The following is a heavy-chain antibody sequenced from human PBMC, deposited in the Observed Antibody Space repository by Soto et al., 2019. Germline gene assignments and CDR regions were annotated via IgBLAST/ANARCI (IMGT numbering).Heavy chain of an antibody. V-gene: IGHV3-21*01. CDR2: ISSSSSYI. Sequence: EVQLVESGGGLVKPGGSLRLSCAASGFTFSSYSMNWVRQAPGKGLEWVSSISSSSSYIYYADSVKGPFTISRDNAKNSLYLQMNSLRAEDTAVYYCARDRAFAFDIWGQGTMVTVSS. CDR1: GFTFSSYS. J-gene: IGHJ3*02. CDR3: ARDRAFAFDI. D-gene: IGHD3-3*02.